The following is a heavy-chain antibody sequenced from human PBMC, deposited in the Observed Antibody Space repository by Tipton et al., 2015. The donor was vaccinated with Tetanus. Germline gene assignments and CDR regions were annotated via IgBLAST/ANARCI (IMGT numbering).Heavy chain of an antibody. D-gene: IGHD6-19*01. CDR3: ARDRLGAVAGTGGLNWFDP. V-gene: IGHV1-18*04. J-gene: IGHJ5*02. CDR2: ISAYNGNT. CDR1: GYTFTSYG. Sequence: QLVQSGAEVKKPGASVKVSCKASGYTFTSYGIRWVRQAPGQGLEWMGWISAYNGNTNYAQKLQGRVTMTTDTSTSPAYMELRSLGSDDTAVYCCARDRLGAVAGTGGLNWFDPWGQGTLVTVSS.